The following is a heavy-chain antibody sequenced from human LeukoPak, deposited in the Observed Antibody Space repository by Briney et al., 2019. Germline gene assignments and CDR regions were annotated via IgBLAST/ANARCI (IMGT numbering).Heavy chain of an antibody. CDR1: GFTFSSYA. J-gene: IGHJ4*02. D-gene: IGHD3-10*01. Sequence: GGSLRLTCAASGFTFSSYAMSWVRQAPGKGLEWVSAISGSGGSTYYADSVKGRFTISRDNSKNTLYLQMNSLRAEDTAVYYCAKDLITMVRKRGFDYWGQGTLVTVSS. CDR2: ISGSGGST. V-gene: IGHV3-23*01. CDR3: AKDLITMVRKRGFDY.